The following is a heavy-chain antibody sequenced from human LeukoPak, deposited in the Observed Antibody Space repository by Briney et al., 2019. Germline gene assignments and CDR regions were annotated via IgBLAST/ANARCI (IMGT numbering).Heavy chain of an antibody. J-gene: IGHJ4*02. CDR3: AKGRVSNWLFIFDY. CDR2: ISYDGSIK. D-gene: IGHD3-9*01. CDR1: GFTFSNYG. Sequence: GGSLRLSCAASGFTFSNYGMHWVRQAPGKGLEWVAVISYDGSIKYHADSVEGRFTISRDNSNNALYLQLNSLRPEDTAVYYCAKGRVSNWLFIFDYWGQGTLVTVSS. V-gene: IGHV3-30*18.